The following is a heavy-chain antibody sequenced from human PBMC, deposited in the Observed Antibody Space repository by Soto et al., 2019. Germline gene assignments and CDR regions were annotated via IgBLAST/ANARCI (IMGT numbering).Heavy chain of an antibody. CDR3: ARAGYDILTGYPDYFDY. CDR2: IYSGGST. Sequence: GSLRLSCAASGFTVSSNYMSWVRQAPGKGLEWVSVIYSGGSTYYADSVKGRFTISRDNSKNTLYLQMNSLRAEDTAVYYCARAGYDILTGYPDYFDYWGQGTLVTVSS. D-gene: IGHD3-9*01. CDR1: GFTVSSNY. J-gene: IGHJ4*02. V-gene: IGHV3-66*01.